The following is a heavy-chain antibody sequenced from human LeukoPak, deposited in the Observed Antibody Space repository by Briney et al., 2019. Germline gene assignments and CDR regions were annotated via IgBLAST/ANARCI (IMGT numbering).Heavy chain of an antibody. Sequence: PSETLSLTCAVYGGSFSGYYWSWIRQPPGKGLEWIGEINHSGSTNYNPSLKSRVTISVDTSKNQFSLKLSSVTAADTAVYYCARAIGGITMVRGVNTRFDYWGQGTLVTVSS. J-gene: IGHJ4*02. V-gene: IGHV4-34*01. CDR1: GGSFSGYY. D-gene: IGHD3-10*01. CDR2: INHSGST. CDR3: ARAIGGITMVRGVNTRFDY.